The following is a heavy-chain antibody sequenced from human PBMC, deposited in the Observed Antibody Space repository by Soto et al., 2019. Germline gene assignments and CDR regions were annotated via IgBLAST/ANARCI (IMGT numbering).Heavy chain of an antibody. V-gene: IGHV3-48*01. CDR1: GFPFSSYS. J-gene: IGHJ4*02. CDR3: ARERVPAAISDK. D-gene: IGHD2-2*02. Sequence: EVQLVKSGGGLVQPGGSLRLSCEASGFPFSSYSLNWVRQAPGRGLEWVSYISSSSSTIYYADSVKGRFTISRDNAKNSLYLQMNSLRAEDTAVYYCARERVPAAISDKWGQGTLVTVSS. CDR2: ISSSSSTI.